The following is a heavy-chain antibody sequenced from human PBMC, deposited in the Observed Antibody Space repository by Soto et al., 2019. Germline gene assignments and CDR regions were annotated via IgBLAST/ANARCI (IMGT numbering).Heavy chain of an antibody. Sequence: ASVKVSCKASGYTFTSYYMHWVRQAPGQGLEWMGIINPSGGSTSYAQKFQGRVTMTRDTSTSTVYMELSSLRSEDTAVYYCARGTGGGVQLWEYYYYGMDVWGQGTTVTVSS. CDR1: GYTFTSYY. J-gene: IGHJ6*02. CDR2: INPSGGST. V-gene: IGHV1-46*01. CDR3: ARGTGGGVQLWEYYYYGMDV. D-gene: IGHD5-18*01.